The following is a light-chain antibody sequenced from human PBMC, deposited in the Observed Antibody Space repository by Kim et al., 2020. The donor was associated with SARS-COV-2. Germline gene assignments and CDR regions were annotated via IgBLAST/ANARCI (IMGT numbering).Light chain of an antibody. CDR2: RNT. CDR1: RDNVGRRE. CDR3: SAWDSSLSSWV. V-gene: IGLV10-54*01. Sequence: QTATHTCTGNRDNVGRREAAGRQQHQGQPHKHRSYRNTNRPSGISERLSASRSGSTASLTITGRQPEDEADYYCSAWDSSLSSWVVGGGTQLTVL. J-gene: IGLJ3*02.